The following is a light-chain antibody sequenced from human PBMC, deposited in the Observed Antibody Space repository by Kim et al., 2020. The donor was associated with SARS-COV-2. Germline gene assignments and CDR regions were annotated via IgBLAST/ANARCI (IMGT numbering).Light chain of an antibody. J-gene: IGLJ1*01. CDR3: NSRDSSGNHV. Sequence: VTLGQTVRITCQGDSLRSYYASWYQQKPGQAPVLVIYGKNNRPSGIPDRFSGSSSGNTASLTITGAQAEDEADYYCNSRDSSGNHVFGTGTKVTVL. V-gene: IGLV3-19*01. CDR2: GKN. CDR1: SLRSYY.